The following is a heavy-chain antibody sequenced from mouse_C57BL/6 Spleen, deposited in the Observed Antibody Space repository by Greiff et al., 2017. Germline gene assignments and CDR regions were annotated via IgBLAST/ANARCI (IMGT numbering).Heavy chain of an antibody. J-gene: IGHJ2*01. V-gene: IGHV1-15*01. Sequence: VQLQQSGAELVRPGASVTLSCKASGYTFTDYEMHWVKQTPVHGLEWIGAIDPETGGTAYNQKFKGKAILTADKSSSTAYMELRSLTSEDSAVYYCTRRYYDYFDYWGQGTTLTVSS. CDR1: GYTFTDYE. CDR3: TRRYYDYFDY. D-gene: IGHD2-4*01. CDR2: IDPETGGT.